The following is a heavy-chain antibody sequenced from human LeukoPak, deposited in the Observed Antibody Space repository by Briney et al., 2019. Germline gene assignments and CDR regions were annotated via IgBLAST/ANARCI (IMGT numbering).Heavy chain of an antibody. CDR1: GFTFSSYA. CDR2: ISGGGGST. CDR3: AKPLKWELPAPFDF. Sequence: PGGSLRLSCAASGFTFSSYAMSWVRQAPGTGLEWVSAISGGGGSTYYADSVKGRFTISRDNSKNTLYLQMNSLRAEDTAVYYCAKPLKWELPAPFDFWGQGTLVIVSS. J-gene: IGHJ4*02. V-gene: IGHV3-23*01. D-gene: IGHD1-26*01.